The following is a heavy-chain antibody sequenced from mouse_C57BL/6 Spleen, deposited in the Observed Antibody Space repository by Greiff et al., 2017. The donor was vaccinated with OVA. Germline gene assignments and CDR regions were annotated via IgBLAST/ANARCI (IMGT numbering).Heavy chain of an antibody. D-gene: IGHD1-1*01. J-gene: IGHJ1*03. CDR1: GFTFSDYY. V-gene: IGHV5-16*01. CDR3: ARESSYGYFDV. Sequence: EVMLVESEGGLVQPGSSMKLSCTASGFTFSDYYMAWVRQVPEKGLEWVANINYDGSSTYYLDSLKSRFIISRDNAKNILYLQMSSLKSEDTATYYCARESSYGYFDVWGTGTTVTVSS. CDR2: INYDGSST.